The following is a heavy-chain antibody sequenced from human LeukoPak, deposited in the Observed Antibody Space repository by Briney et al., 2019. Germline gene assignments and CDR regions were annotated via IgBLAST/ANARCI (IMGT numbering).Heavy chain of an antibody. CDR2: IYYSGST. CDR3: ARGYDYYYYYMDV. D-gene: IGHD1-1*01. J-gene: IGHJ6*03. CDR1: GGSISSHY. Sequence: PSETLSLTCTVSGGSISSHYWSWIRQPPGKGLEWIGYIYYSGSTNYNPSLKSRVTISVDTSKNQFSLELSSVTAADTAVYYCARGYDYYYYYMDVWGKGTTVTVSS. V-gene: IGHV4-59*11.